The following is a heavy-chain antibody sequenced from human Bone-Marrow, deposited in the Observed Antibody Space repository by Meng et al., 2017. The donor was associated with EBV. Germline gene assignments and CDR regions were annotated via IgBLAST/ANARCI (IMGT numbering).Heavy chain of an antibody. V-gene: IGHV4-39*07. CDR1: GASISSTPYY. J-gene: IGHJ4*02. CDR2: MSYSSRTT. CDR3: ATSYGYTTTY. D-gene: IGHD5-18*01. Sequence: RLQGSGHGRVPPSETVSLPCSVSGASISSTPYYWGWPRQSPGKGLEWIGSMSYSSRTTSYNASLKTRVSISIDSSKNQFSLRLQSVTAADTAVYYCATSYGYTTTYWGPGTLVTVSS.